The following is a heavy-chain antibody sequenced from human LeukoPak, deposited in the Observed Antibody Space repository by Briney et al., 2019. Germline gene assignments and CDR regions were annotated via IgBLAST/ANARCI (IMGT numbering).Heavy chain of an antibody. J-gene: IGHJ3*02. D-gene: IGHD1-26*01. CDR3: AREYSGSYSDAFDI. Sequence: GGSLRLSCAASGFTFSSYSINWVRQAPGKGLEWVSSISSSSSYIYYADSVKGRFTISRDNAKNSLYLQMNSLRAEDTAVYYCAREYSGSYSDAFDIWGQGTMVTVSS. CDR2: ISSSSSYI. CDR1: GFTFSSYS. V-gene: IGHV3-21*01.